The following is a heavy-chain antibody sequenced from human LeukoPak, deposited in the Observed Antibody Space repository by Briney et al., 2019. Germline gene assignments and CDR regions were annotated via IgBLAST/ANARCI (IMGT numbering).Heavy chain of an antibody. J-gene: IGHJ3*02. CDR2: INHDVSEK. V-gene: IGHV3-7*04. D-gene: IGHD3-22*01. Sequence: GGSLRLSCAASGFAFSGFWMTWVRQAPGKGLEWVANINHDVSEKYYVDSVKGRFTISRDNAKNSLYLQMNSLRVEDTAVYYCARDGRGSGSLLDAFDIWGQGTMVTVSS. CDR1: GFAFSGFW. CDR3: ARDGRGSGSLLDAFDI.